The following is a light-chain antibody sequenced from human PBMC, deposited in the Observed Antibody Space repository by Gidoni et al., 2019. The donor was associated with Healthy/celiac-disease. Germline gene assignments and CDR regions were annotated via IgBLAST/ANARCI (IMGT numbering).Light chain of an antibody. V-gene: IGLV1-44*01. J-gene: IGLJ2*01. CDR3: AAWDDSLNGPV. CDR2: SNN. CDR1: SPNIGSNT. Sequence: QSVLPQPPSASGTPGQRVTIPCSGSSPNIGSNTVNWYQQLPGTAPKLLIYSNNQRPSGVPDRFSGSKSGTSASLAISGLQSEDEADYYCAAWDDSLNGPVFGGGTKLTVL.